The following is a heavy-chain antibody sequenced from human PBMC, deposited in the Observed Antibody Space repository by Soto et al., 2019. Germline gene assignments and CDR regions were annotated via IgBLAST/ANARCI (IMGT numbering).Heavy chain of an antibody. CDR2: VYNSGST. V-gene: IGHV4-59*08. J-gene: IGHJ4*02. D-gene: IGHD3-22*01. Sequence: SETLSLTCTVFGGSTRSYYWSWVRRPPGKGLEWIGYVYNSGSTTYSPSLNSRVTISADTSSNQFSLKLTSVTATDTAVYICVGGYPWVSFDYWGQGTLVT. CDR1: GGSTRSYY. CDR3: VGGYPWVSFDY.